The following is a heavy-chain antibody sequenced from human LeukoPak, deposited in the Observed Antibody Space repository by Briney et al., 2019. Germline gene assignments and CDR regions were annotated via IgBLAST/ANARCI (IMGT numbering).Heavy chain of an antibody. D-gene: IGHD6-6*01. CDR2: ISGSSSYI. Sequence: SGGSLRLSCAASGFTFSTYSMNWVRQAPGKGLEWVSSISGSSSYIYYADSVKGRFTISRDNAKNSLYLQMSSLRVEDTAVYYCTRDPRHFDSCGQGTLVTVSS. CDR3: TRDPRHFDS. V-gene: IGHV3-21*01. CDR1: GFTFSTYS. J-gene: IGHJ5*01.